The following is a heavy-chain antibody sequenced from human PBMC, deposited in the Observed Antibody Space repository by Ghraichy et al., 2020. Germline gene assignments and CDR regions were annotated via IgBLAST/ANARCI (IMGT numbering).Heavy chain of an antibody. J-gene: IGHJ4*02. D-gene: IGHD6-19*01. CDR3: ARFDPGAVAGYVDY. V-gene: IGHV4-4*07. Sequence: SETLSLTCIVSGGSMNNYHWSWIRQPAGKGLEWIGRIYDSGSTNYNPSLKSRVTMSEDRSKNQFSLRLSSVTAADTAVYYCARFDPGAVAGYVDYWGQGTLVTVSS. CDR1: GGSMNNYH. CDR2: IYDSGST.